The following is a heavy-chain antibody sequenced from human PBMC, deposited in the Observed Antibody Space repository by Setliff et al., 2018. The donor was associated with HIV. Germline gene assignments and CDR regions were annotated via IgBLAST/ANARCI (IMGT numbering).Heavy chain of an antibody. CDR1: GYNFTDYD. CDR2: MNPNNGNT. Sequence: VASVKVSCKASGYNFTDYDINWVRQATGQGLEWMGWMNPNNGNTGYAQKFQGRVTMTRDTPISTAYMELSSLRSDDTAVYYCARGTAPRPASVLEFLEWLFPNWFDPWGQGTLVTVSS. V-gene: IGHV1-8*02. CDR3: ARGTAPRPASVLEFLEWLFPNWFDP. D-gene: IGHD3-3*02. J-gene: IGHJ5*02.